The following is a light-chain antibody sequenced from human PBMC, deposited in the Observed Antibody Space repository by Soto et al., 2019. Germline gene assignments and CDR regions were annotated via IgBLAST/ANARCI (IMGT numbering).Light chain of an antibody. CDR2: STS. Sequence: IGLTHSPDAVSLSPGERATLSCRDSQRVSSESLAWYQQQPGPAPRLLIYSTSDRATGIPDRFSGSGSGTDFTLTIIRLEHQDFALCYCQKDGRSQTFGQGTKVDIK. J-gene: IGKJ1*01. V-gene: IGKV3-20*01. CDR3: QKDGRSQT. CDR1: QRVSSES.